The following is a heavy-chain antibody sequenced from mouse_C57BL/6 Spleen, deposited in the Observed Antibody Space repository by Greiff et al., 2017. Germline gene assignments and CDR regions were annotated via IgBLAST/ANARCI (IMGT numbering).Heavy chain of an antibody. V-gene: IGHV10-1*01. CDR3: VRHYGSSFDY. CDR1: GFSFNTYA. J-gene: IGHJ2*01. Sequence: VMLVESGGGLVQPKGSLKLSCAASGFSFNTYAMNWVRQAPGKGLEWVARIRSKSNNYATYYADSVKDRFTISRDDSESMLYLQMNKLKTEDTAMYDCVRHYGSSFDYWGQGTTLTVSS. D-gene: IGHD1-1*01. CDR2: IRSKSNNYAT.